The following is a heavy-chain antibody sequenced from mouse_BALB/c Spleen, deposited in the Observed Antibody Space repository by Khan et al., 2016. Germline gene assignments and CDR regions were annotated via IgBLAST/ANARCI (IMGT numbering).Heavy chain of an antibody. D-gene: IGHD1-1*02. CDR2: IRLKSDNYAT. CDR1: GFTFSSYW. CDR3: TGGMGFAY. J-gene: IGHJ3*01. V-gene: IGHV6-6*02. Sequence: EVKLEESGGGLVQPGGSMKLSCVASGFTFSSYWMSWVRQSPEKGLEWVAEIRLKSDNYATHYAESVKGKFTISRDDSKSRLYLQMNSLRDEGTGIYYCTGGMGFAYWGQGTLVTVSA.